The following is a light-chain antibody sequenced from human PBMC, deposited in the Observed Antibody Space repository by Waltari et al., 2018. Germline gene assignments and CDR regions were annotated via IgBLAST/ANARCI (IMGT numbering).Light chain of an antibody. CDR1: TSDVGGSTL. CDR3: SSYARSDNSVP. Sequence: QSALTQPASASGSPGQSITLSCTGSTSDVGGSTLVSCYRQFPNKAPQLIIYEGTRRPSGVSSRFSASKSGNTASLTISGLQAEDEALYFCSSYARSDNSVPFGGGTQLSVL. J-gene: IGLJ2*01. V-gene: IGLV2-23*01. CDR2: EGT.